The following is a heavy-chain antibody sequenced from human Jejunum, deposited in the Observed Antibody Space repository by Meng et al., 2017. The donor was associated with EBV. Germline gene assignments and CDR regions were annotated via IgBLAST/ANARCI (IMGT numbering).Heavy chain of an antibody. CDR2: INTKTGNP. J-gene: IGHJ4*02. D-gene: IGHD1-26*01. V-gene: IGHV7-4-1*02. CDR3: ARAVVGSTSLDY. Sequence: VQVVQSGSEWRKPWDSVKISCKTSGYTFTNYAMNWVRQAPGQGLEWMAWINTKTGNPAYAQGFTGRFVFSLDMSVTTIYLQISSLEAEDTAIYYCARAVVGSTSLDYWGQGTLVTVSS. CDR1: GYTFTNYA.